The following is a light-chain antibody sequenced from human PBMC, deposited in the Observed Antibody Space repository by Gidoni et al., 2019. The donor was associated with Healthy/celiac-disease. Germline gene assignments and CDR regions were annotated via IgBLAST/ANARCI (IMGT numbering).Light chain of an antibody. Sequence: QSVLPQPPSVSGAPVQRVTISCTGSSSNIGAGYDVHWYPQLPGTAPKLLIYGNSNRPSGVPDRFSGSKSGTSASLAITGLQAEDEADYYCQSYDSSLSGVVFGGGTKLTVL. CDR3: QSYDSSLSGVV. CDR1: SSNIGAGYD. J-gene: IGLJ2*01. CDR2: GNS. V-gene: IGLV1-40*01.